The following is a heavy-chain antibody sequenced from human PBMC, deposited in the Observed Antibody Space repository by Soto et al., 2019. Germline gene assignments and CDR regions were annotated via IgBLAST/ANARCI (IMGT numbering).Heavy chain of an antibody. J-gene: IGHJ6*02. CDR3: ARDSVEGGYYYYGMDV. V-gene: IGHV3-21*01. Sequence: GGSLRLSCAASGFTFSSYSMNWVRQAPGKGLEWVSSISSSSIYIYYADSVKGRFTISRDNAKNSLYLQMNSLRAEDTAVYYCARDSVEGGYYYYGMDVWGQGTTLTVSS. CDR2: ISSSSIYI. CDR1: GFTFSSYS.